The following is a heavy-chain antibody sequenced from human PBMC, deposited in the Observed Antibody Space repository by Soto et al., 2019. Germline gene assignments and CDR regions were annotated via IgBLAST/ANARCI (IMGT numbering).Heavy chain of an antibody. CDR1: GGSISSSSYY. CDR2: IYYSGST. J-gene: IGHJ4*02. Sequence: SETLSLTCTVSGGSISSSSYYWGWIRQPPGKGLEWIGSIYYSGSTYYNPSLKSRVTLSGDTSKNQFSLKLSSVTAADTAVYYCARSHNVLLWFGEFDYWGQGTLVTVSS. V-gene: IGHV4-39*01. CDR3: ARSHNVLLWFGEFDY. D-gene: IGHD3-10*01.